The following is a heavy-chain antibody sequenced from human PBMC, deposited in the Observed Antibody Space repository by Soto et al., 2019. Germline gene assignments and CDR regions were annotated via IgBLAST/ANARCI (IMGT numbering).Heavy chain of an antibody. CDR2: ISGSGGNT. V-gene: IGHV3-23*01. J-gene: IGHJ4*02. CDR1: GFTFSSYA. Sequence: GGSLRLSCAASGFTFSSYAMSWVRQAPGKGLEWVSAISGSGGNTYYADSVKGRFTISRDNSKNTLYLQMNSLRAEDTAVYYCAKDIITMVRGPTLDYWGQGTLVTVSS. D-gene: IGHD3-10*01. CDR3: AKDIITMVRGPTLDY.